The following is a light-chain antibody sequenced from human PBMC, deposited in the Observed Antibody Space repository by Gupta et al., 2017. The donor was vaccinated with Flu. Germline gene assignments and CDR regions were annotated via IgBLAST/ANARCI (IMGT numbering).Light chain of an antibody. CDR3: SSYRNSNTQV. CDR2: EVS. CDR1: SCDVGGYTY. V-gene: IGLV2-14*01. Sequence: FALPQPASVSGAPGKPITISCTATSCDVGGYTYVSWYQQHPGKAPKLMIFEVSNRPSGVSNRFSGSKSGNTASLTISGLQAGDEADYYCSSYRNSNTQVFGGGTKLTVL. J-gene: IGLJ3*02.